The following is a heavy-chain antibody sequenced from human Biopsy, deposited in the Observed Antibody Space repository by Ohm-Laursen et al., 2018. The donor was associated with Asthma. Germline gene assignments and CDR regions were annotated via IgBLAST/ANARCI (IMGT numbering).Heavy chain of an antibody. CDR3: ARDGPAGAPSDY. V-gene: IGHV1-69*13. CDR2: VIPIYGTT. D-gene: IGHD1-26*01. J-gene: IGHJ4*02. CDR1: GDILSSFG. Sequence: SVKVSCKAHGDILSSFGIKWVRKAPGQGLEWMGGVIPIYGTTHTAQKFQGRVTITADESTSTAYMELRSLRSDDTAVYYCARDGPAGAPSDYWGQGTLVTVSS.